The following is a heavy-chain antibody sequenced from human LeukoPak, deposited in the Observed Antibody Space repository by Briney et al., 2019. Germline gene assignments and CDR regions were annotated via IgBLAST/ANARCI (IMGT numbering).Heavy chain of an antibody. D-gene: IGHD3-3*01. V-gene: IGHV1-18*01. CDR1: GYTFTSYG. CDR3: AMDFFWSGYYDLPMSDY. CDR2: ISAYNGNT. J-gene: IGHJ4*02. Sequence: GASVKVSCKASGYTFTSYGISWVRQAPGQGLEWMGWISAYNGNTNYAQKLQGRVTMTTDTSTSTAYMELRSLRSDDTAVYYCAMDFFWSGYYDLPMSDYWGQGTLVTVSS.